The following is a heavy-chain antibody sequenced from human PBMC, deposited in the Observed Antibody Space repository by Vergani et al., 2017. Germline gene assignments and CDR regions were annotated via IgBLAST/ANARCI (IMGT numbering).Heavy chain of an antibody. CDR3: AKAYHDFWSGFLRATDV. D-gene: IGHD3-3*01. CDR2: ISYDGSNQ. J-gene: IGHJ6*04. Sequence: VQLEESGGGLVLPGRSLRLSCVASGFTSAGYAMHWVRQAPGKGLEWVAVISYDGSNQYYADSVKGRFTISRDNSKNTLYLQMNSLRAEDAAVYYCAKAYHDFWSGFLRATDVWGKGTTVAVSS. V-gene: IGHV3-30*18. CDR1: GFTSAGYA.